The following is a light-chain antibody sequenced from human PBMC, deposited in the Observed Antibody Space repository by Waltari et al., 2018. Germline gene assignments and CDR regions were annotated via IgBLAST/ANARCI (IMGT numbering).Light chain of an antibody. J-gene: IGLJ7*01. CDR2: EVS. Sequence: PASVSGSPGQSITISCTGTSSDVGGYNYVSWYQQHPGKAPKLMIYEVSNRPSGVSNRFSGSKSGNTASLTISGLQAEDEADYYCSSYTSSTHAVFGGGTQLTVL. CDR3: SSYTSSTHAV. CDR1: SSDVGGYNY. V-gene: IGLV2-14*01.